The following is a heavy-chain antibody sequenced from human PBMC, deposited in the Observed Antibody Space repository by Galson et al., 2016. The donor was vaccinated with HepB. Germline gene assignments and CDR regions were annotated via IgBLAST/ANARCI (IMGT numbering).Heavy chain of an antibody. CDR3: AGGPMRRG. J-gene: IGHJ4*02. V-gene: IGHV3-53*01. Sequence: SLRLSCAASGFTFSDYSINWVRQAPGKGLQWVSLIYSGGDTDYADSVKGRFTISRDSSKNTVYLQMNSLRDEDTAVYYCAGGPMRRGWGQGTLVTVSS. D-gene: IGHD3-16*01. CDR1: GFTFSDYS. CDR2: IYSGGDT.